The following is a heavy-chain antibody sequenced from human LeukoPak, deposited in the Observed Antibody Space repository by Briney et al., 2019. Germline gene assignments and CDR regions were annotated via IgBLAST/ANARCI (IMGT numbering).Heavy chain of an antibody. CDR2: INPNSGGT. CDR3: ARTIFGVVMRYYFDY. Sequence: ASVKVSCKAPGYTFTGYYMHWVRQAPGQGLEWMGWINPNSGGTNYAQKFQGRVTMTRDTSISTAYMELSRLRSDDTAVYYCARTIFGVVMRYYFDYWGQGTLVTVSS. J-gene: IGHJ4*02. CDR1: GYTFTGYY. D-gene: IGHD3-3*01. V-gene: IGHV1-2*02.